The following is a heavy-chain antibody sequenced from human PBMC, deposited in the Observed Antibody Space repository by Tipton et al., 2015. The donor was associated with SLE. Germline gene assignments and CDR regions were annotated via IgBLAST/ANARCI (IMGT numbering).Heavy chain of an antibody. CDR3: ASETTVGLVDI. D-gene: IGHD4-23*01. Sequence: TLSLTCTVSGGSISSYYWSWIRQPPGKGLEWIGYIYYSGSTNYNPSLKSRVTISVDTSKNQFSLKLSSVTAADTAVYYCASETTVGLVDIWGQGTMVTVSS. CDR2: IYYSGST. V-gene: IGHV4-59*08. CDR1: GGSISSYY. J-gene: IGHJ3*02.